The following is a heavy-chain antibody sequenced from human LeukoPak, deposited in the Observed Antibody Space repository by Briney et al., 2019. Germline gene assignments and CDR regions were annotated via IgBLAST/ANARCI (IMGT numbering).Heavy chain of an antibody. Sequence: PSETLSLTGAVPAGSVTRVDYSWSWIRQPPGKGLEWIGYIYHGGSTYYNPSLKSRVTISVDRSKNQFSLKLTSVTAADTAVYYCARDGARGIDALDIWGQGTMVTVSS. CDR2: IYHGGST. V-gene: IGHV4-30-2*01. J-gene: IGHJ3*02. CDR1: AGSVTRVDYS. CDR3: ARDGARGIDALDI. D-gene: IGHD2-15*01.